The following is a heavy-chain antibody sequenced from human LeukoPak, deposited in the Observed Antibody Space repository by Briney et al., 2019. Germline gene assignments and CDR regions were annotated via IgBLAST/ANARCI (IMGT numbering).Heavy chain of an antibody. Sequence: GGSLRLSCAASGFIVSSSYMTWVRQAPGKGLEWVSLIYIGNTTYYADSVKGRFTISRDNSKNTLYLQMNSLRAEDTALYYCARDNPTGVRVSMDVWGKGTMVTVSS. CDR2: IYIGNTT. V-gene: IGHV3-53*01. D-gene: IGHD1-1*01. J-gene: IGHJ6*03. CDR3: ARDNPTGVRVSMDV. CDR1: GFIVSSSY.